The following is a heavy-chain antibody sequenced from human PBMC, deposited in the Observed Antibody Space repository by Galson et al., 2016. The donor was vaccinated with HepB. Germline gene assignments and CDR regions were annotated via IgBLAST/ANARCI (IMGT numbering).Heavy chain of an antibody. J-gene: IGHJ6*02. CDR1: GFSLSTSGVG. V-gene: IGHV2-5*02. CDR3: AHTASTPGPLGFDYYYYHMDV. Sequence: PALVKPTQTLTLTCTFSGFSLSTSGVGVGWIRQPPGKALEWLALIHWDDDKRYIPPLKTRLTIPKETSKNQVVLTMTNMDPVDTATYYCAHTASTPGPLGFDYYYYHMDVWGQGTTVTVSS. CDR2: IHWDDDK. D-gene: IGHD3-10*01.